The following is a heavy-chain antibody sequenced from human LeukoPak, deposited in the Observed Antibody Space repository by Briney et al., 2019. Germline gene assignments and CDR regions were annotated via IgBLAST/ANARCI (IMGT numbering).Heavy chain of an antibody. V-gene: IGHV3-48*04. CDR2: ISSSSSTI. J-gene: IGHJ3*02. Sequence: GGSLRLSCAASGFTFSSYSMNWVRQAPGKGLEWVSYISSSSSTIYYADSVKGRFTISRDNAKNSLYLQMNSLRAEDTAVYYCARDQAAYYYDSSGYPYDAFDIWGQGTMVTVSS. CDR1: GFTFSSYS. D-gene: IGHD3-22*01. CDR3: ARDQAAYYYDSSGYPYDAFDI.